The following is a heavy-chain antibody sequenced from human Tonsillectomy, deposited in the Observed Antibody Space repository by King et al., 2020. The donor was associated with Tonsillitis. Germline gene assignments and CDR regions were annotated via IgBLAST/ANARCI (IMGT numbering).Heavy chain of an antibody. J-gene: IGHJ4*02. CDR2: IWYDGSNK. CDR1: GFIFSSYG. CDR3: ARGRYNWNWAGDY. D-gene: IGHD1-7*01. Sequence: VQLVESGGGVVQPGTSLRLSCAASGFIFSSYGMHWDRQAPGKGLEWVALIWYDGSNKYYADSVKGRFTISRDNSKNTLYLQMNSLRAEDTAVYYCARGRYNWNWAGDYWGQGTLVTVSS. V-gene: IGHV3-33*08.